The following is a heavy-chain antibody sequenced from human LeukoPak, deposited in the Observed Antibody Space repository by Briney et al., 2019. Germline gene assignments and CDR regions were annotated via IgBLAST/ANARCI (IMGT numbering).Heavy chain of an antibody. CDR3: ARQSGLRYFDWLFPDY. Sequence: GESLKISCRGSGYSFTSYWIGWVRQMPGKGLEWMGIIYPGDSDTRYSPSFQGQVTISADKSISTAYLQWSSLKASDTAMYYCARQSGLRYFDWLFPDYWGQGTLVTVSS. D-gene: IGHD3-9*01. J-gene: IGHJ4*02. V-gene: IGHV5-51*01. CDR2: IYPGDSDT. CDR1: GYSFTSYW.